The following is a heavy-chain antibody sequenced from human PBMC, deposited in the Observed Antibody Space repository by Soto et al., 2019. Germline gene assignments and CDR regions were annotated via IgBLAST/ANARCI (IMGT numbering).Heavy chain of an antibody. CDR2: ISAYNGNT. V-gene: IGHV1-18*01. J-gene: IGHJ4*02. D-gene: IGHD6-13*01. CDR3: ARDGAAGPNDY. CDR1: GYTFTSYG. Sequence: QVQLVQSGAEVKKPGASVKVSCKASGYTFTSYGISWVRQAPGQGLEWMGWISAYNGNTKYVQKFQGRVTMTTDTSTSTASMELRSLRSDATAVYYCARDGAAGPNDYWGQGTLVTVSS.